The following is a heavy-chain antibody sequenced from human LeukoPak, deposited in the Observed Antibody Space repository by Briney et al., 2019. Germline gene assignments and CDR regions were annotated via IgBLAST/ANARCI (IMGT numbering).Heavy chain of an antibody. J-gene: IGHJ4*02. CDR2: IYYSGST. CDR1: GGSINTGGYY. Sequence: TLSLTCSVSGGSINTGGYYWSWIRHHPGKGLEWIGYIYYSGSTYYNPSLKSRVTVSVDTSKEQFSLKLNSVTAADTAVYYCARAFGEHYFDYWGQGTLVTVSS. V-gene: IGHV4-31*03. CDR3: ARAFGEHYFDY. D-gene: IGHD3-10*01.